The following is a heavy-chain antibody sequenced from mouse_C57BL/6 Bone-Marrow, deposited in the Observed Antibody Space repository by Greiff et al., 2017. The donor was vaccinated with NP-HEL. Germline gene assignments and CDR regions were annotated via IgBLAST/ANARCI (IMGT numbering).Heavy chain of an antibody. CDR3: ARQGYSNPFAY. CDR1: GFTFSDYY. J-gene: IGHJ3*01. V-gene: IGHV5-12*01. Sequence: EVMLVASGGGLVQPGGSLKLSCAASGFTFSDYYMYWVRQTPEKRLEWVAYISNGGGSTYYPDTVKGRFTISRDNAKNTLYLQMSRLKSEDTAMYYCARQGYSNPFAYWGQGTLVTVSA. CDR2: ISNGGGST. D-gene: IGHD2-5*01.